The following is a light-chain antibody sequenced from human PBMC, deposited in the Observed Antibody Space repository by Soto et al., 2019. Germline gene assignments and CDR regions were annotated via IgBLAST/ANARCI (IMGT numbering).Light chain of an antibody. CDR1: SRDVGGYNY. J-gene: IGLJ2*01. Sequence: QSALTQPASVSGSPGQSITISCTGTSRDVGGYNYVSWYQQHPGKVPKLMIYDVSNRPSGISDRFSGSKSGNTASLTISGLQAEDEADYYCSSYTSSGTYVVFGGGTKVTVL. CDR2: DVS. CDR3: SSYTSSGTYVV. V-gene: IGLV2-14*01.